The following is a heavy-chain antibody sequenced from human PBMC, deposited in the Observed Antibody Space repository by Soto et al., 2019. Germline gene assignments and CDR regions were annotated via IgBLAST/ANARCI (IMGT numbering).Heavy chain of an antibody. CDR3: TRVGGYYGDYPNFDY. CDR1: GGSISGYY. Sequence: PSETLSLTCSVSGGSISGYYWSWFRQPPGKGLQWIGYIYYSGSTNYNPSLKSRVTISVVSSKNQISLKLSSVTAADTAVYYCTRVGGYYGDYPNFDYWGQGTLVTV. D-gene: IGHD4-17*01. V-gene: IGHV4-59*01. J-gene: IGHJ4*02. CDR2: IYYSGST.